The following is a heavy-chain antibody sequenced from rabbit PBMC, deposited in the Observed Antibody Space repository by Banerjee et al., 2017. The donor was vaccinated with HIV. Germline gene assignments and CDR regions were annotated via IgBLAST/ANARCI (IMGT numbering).Heavy chain of an antibody. J-gene: IGHJ4*01. V-gene: IGHV1S40*01. CDR1: GFTLSTYW. Sequence: QSLEESGGDLVKPGASLTLTCTGSGFTLSTYWMCWVRQAPGKGLEWIACIYTSSGKTYYASWVNGRFTISKTSSTTVTLQMTSLTAADTATYFCASSAADSDNIRYLALWGPGTLVTVS. D-gene: IGHD4-2*01. CDR2: IYTSSGKT. CDR3: ASSAADSDNIRYLAL.